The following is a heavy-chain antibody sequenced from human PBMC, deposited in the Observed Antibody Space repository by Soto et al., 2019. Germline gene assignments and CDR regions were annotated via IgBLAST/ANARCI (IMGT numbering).Heavy chain of an antibody. CDR1: GGSFSGYY. J-gene: IGHJ1*01. D-gene: IGHD3-22*01. CDR2: INHSRST. CDR3: ARGPYDTPFQH. Sequence: ASETLSLTCAVYGGSFSGYYWSCLRQPPGKGLEGIGEINHSRSTNYNPSRKSRVTISVDTSKNQFSLKLSSVTAADTAVYYCARGPYDTPFQHWGQGTMVTVSS. V-gene: IGHV4-34*01.